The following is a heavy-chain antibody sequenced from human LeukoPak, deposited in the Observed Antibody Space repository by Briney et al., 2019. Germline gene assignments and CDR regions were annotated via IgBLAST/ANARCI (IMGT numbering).Heavy chain of an antibody. CDR1: GGSISSGGYY. J-gene: IGHJ5*02. CDR3: AGNLISIAARPGFDP. CDR2: IYYSGST. D-gene: IGHD6-6*01. Sequence: SSETLSLTCTVSGGSISSGGYYRSWIRQHPGKGLEWIGYIYYSGSTNYNPSLKSRVTMSVDTSKNQFSLKLSSVTAADTAVYYCAGNLISIAARPGFDPWGQGTLVTVSS. V-gene: IGHV4-61*08.